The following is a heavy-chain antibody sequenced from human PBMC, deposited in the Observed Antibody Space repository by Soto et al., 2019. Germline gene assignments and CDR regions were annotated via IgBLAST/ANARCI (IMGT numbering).Heavy chain of an antibody. CDR1: GFTFSNYG. D-gene: IGHD3-16*01. Sequence: GGSLRLSCAASGFTFSNYGMHWVRQALGKGLEWVSIISYDGSNKYYADSVKGRFTISRDNSKNTLYLQMNSLRAEDTAVYFCAKDLSPHYACDYRGEGSLVTVTT. CDR3: AKDLSPHYACDY. J-gene: IGHJ4*02. CDR2: ISYDGSNK. V-gene: IGHV3-30*18.